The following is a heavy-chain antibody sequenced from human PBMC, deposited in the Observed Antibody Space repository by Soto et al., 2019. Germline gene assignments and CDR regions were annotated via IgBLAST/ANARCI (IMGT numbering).Heavy chain of an antibody. V-gene: IGHV3-23*01. Sequence: GGSLRLSCAASGFTFSSYAMSWVRQAPGKGLEWVSAISGSGGSTYYADSVKGRFTISRDNSKNTLYLQMNSLRAEDTAVYYCAKHPTDDFWSGYWEYNWFDPWGQGTLVTVSS. CDR1: GFTFSSYA. J-gene: IGHJ5*02. CDR2: ISGSGGST. D-gene: IGHD3-3*01. CDR3: AKHPTDDFWSGYWEYNWFDP.